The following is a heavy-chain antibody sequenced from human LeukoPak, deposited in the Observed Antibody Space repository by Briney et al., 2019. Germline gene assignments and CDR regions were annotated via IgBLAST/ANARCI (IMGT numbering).Heavy chain of an antibody. Sequence: GGSLRLSCAASGFTFSSCAMSWVRQAPGKGLEWVSSISSSSSYIYYADPVKGRFTISRDNAKNSLYLQMNSLRAEDTAVYYCARDRMVAATAGYYYGMDVWGQGTTVTVSS. D-gene: IGHD2-15*01. CDR3: ARDRMVAATAGYYYGMDV. CDR2: ISSSSSYI. V-gene: IGHV3-21*01. J-gene: IGHJ6*02. CDR1: GFTFSSCA.